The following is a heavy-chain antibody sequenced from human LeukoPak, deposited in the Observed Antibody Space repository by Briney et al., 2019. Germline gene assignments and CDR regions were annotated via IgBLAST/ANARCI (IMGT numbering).Heavy chain of an antibody. CDR3: ARAGPFGESYFDY. V-gene: IGHV3-7*01. CDR2: IKQDGSEK. Sequence: GGSLRLSCAASGFTFSSYWMSWVRQAPGKGLEWVANIKQDGSEKYYVDSVKGRFTISRDNAKNSLYLQMNSLRAEDTAVYYCARAGPFGESYFDYWGQGTLVTVPS. CDR1: GFTFSSYW. J-gene: IGHJ4*02. D-gene: IGHD3-10*01.